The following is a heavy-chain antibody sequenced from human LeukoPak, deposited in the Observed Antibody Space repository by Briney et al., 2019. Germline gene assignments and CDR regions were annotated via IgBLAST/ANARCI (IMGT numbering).Heavy chain of an antibody. V-gene: IGHV3-48*04. CDR1: GFDFSIYR. CDR3: ANGAVAGTEDY. J-gene: IGHJ4*02. Sequence: GSLRLSCAASGFDFSIYRMNWVRQAPVKGLEWVSYIHLSGTPTHYAEVVKGRFSISRDNAKNSLYLQMDNLRAEDTAVYYCANGAVAGTEDYWGQGTLVTVSS. CDR2: IHLSGTPT. D-gene: IGHD6-19*01.